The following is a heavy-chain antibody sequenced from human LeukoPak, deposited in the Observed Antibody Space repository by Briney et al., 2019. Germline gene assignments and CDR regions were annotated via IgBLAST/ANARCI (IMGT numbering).Heavy chain of an antibody. CDR3: AREVTPSPYYVDY. Sequence: PGGSLRLSCAASGFTFSSYSMNWVRQAPGKGLEWVSYISSSSSTIYYADSVKGRFTISRDNAKNSLYLQMNSLRAEDTAVYYCAREVTPSPYYVDYCGQGTMVTVAS. V-gene: IGHV3-48*01. J-gene: IGHJ4*01. CDR1: GFTFSSYS. CDR2: ISSSSSTI.